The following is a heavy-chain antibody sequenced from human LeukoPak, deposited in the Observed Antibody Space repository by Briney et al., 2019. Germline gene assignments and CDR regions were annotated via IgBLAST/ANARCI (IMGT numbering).Heavy chain of an antibody. CDR2: IYYSGST. V-gene: IGHV4-31*03. D-gene: IGHD1-1*01. Sequence: SETLSLTCTVSGGSISSGGYYWSWIRPHPGKGLEGIGYIYYSGSTYYNPSLKSRVTISVDTSKNQFSLKLSSVTAADTAVYYCARSTTLDLPDYWGQGTLVTVSS. CDR3: ARSTTLDLPDY. CDR1: GGSISSGGYY. J-gene: IGHJ4*02.